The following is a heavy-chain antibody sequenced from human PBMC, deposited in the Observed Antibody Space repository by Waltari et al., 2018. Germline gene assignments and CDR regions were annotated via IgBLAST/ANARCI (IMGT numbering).Heavy chain of an antibody. D-gene: IGHD3-10*01. CDR3: ASGRERSYGSANYYQLDY. V-gene: IGHV1-3*01. J-gene: IGHJ4*02. CDR1: GYTVFAYP. Sequence: QVQLVQSGAEMKKPGASVTLSCMASGYTVFAYPIHWVRQAPGQRREWMGWITGNDNTKYSHTFQGRVTITRDRSASTTYMDLSSLRSEDTAVYYCASGRERSYGSANYYQLDYWGQGTLVTVSS. CDR2: ITGNDNT.